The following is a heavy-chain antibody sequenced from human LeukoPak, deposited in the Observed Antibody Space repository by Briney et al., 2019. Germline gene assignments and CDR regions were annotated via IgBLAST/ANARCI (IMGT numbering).Heavy chain of an antibody. J-gene: IGHJ6*02. D-gene: IGHD5-18*01. CDR1: GFTFSSYG. Sequence: PGRSLRLSCAASGFTFSSYGMHWVRQAPGKGLEWVAVISYDGSNKYYADSVKGRFTISRDNSKNTLYLQMNSLRAEDTAVYYCAKAEAYSCGYSFRYYYGMGVWGQGTTVTVSS. CDR2: ISYDGSNK. CDR3: AKAEAYSCGYSFRYYYGMGV. V-gene: IGHV3-30*18.